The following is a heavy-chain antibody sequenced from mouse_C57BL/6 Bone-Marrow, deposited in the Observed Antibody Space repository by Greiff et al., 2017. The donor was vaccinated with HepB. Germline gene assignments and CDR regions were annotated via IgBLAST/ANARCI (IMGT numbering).Heavy chain of an antibody. CDR2: IYPRSGNT. V-gene: IGHV1-81*01. CDR3: ARLITAFAY. D-gene: IGHD1-1*01. J-gene: IGHJ3*01. CDR1: GYTFTSYG. Sequence: VQVVESGAELARPGASVKLSCKASGYTFTSYGISWVKQRTGQGLEWIGEIYPRSGNTYYNEKFKGKATLTADQSSSTAYMELRSLTSEDSAVYFCARLITAFAYWGQGTLVTVSA.